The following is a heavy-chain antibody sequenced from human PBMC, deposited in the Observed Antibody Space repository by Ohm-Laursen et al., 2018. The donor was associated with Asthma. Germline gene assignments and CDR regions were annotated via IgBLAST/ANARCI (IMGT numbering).Heavy chain of an antibody. CDR3: ARGSGPDVIVALNLDV. CDR2: IIPIFGTA. V-gene: IGHV1-69*05. D-gene: IGHD5-12*01. CDR1: GGTFSSYA. J-gene: IGHJ6*02. Sequence: SVKVSCKTSGGTFSSYAISWVRQAPGQGLEWMRGIIPIFGTANYAQKLQGRVTMTTDTSTSTAYMELRSLRSDDTAVYYCARGSGPDVIVALNLDVWGQGTTVTVSS.